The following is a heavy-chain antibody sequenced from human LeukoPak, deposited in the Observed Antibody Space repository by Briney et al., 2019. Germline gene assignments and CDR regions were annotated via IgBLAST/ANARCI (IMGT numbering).Heavy chain of an antibody. V-gene: IGHV4-34*01. CDR1: VGTFSGHY. CDR3: ARASHQGETYFHVFDI. CDR2: IDHTGKS. J-gene: IGHJ3*02. Sequence: KPSETLSLTCAVYVGTFSGHYWSWIRQAPGKGLEWIGEIDHTGKSNYKSALKSRVTMAVDTSKNQFSLSLESVTAADTAIYYCARASHQGETYFHVFDIWGRGTPVTVSS. D-gene: IGHD1-26*01.